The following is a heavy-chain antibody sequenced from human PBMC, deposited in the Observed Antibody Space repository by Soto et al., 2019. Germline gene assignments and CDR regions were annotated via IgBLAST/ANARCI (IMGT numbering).Heavy chain of an antibody. J-gene: IGHJ3*02. D-gene: IGHD2-2*01. CDR3: AGERTCQLSGDDALDI. CDR2: VYYSGTT. Sequence: SETLSLTCTVSGASINNNDYYWSWIRQTPGKGLEWIGYVYYSGTTDYIPSLKSRLSMSIDKSQNQFTLKLNSVTAADTAMYYCAGERTCQLSGDDALDIWGLGTMVTV. V-gene: IGHV4-30-4*01. CDR1: GASINNNDYY.